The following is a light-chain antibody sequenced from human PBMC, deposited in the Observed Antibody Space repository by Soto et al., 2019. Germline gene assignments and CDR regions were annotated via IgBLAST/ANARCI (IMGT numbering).Light chain of an antibody. CDR1: QGIRND. J-gene: IGKJ1*01. CDR3: LQHNSQPWT. Sequence: SESRAALCASQKDRVTITCRASQGIRNDLGWYQQKPGKAPKRLTYAASSLQSWVPTRFSGSGSGAEFTLTISILQPEDFASYYWLQHNSQPWTFGQGTKVDIK. CDR2: AAS. V-gene: IGKV1-17*01.